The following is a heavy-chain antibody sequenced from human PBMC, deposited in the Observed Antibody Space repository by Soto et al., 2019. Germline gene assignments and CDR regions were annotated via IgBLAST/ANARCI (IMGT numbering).Heavy chain of an antibody. J-gene: IGHJ4*02. D-gene: IGHD1-1*01. CDR2: ISAHNGNT. CDR3: ARGRYGDY. Sequence: QVHLVQSGAEVKKPGASVKVSCQGSGYAFTTYGITWVRQAPGQGLEWMGWISAHNGNTNYAQKPQGRVTVTRDTSTSTAYMELRSLRYDDTAVYDCARGRYGDYWGQGALVTVSS. V-gene: IGHV1-18*01. CDR1: GYAFTTYG.